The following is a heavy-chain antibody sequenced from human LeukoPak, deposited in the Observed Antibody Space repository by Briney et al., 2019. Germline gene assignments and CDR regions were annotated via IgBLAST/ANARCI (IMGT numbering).Heavy chain of an antibody. Sequence: GGSLRLSCAASGFTFNSYGIHWVRQAPGKGLEWVAFIRYDGSSKYYVDSVKGRFTISRDNSKNTLYLQMNSLRAEDTAVYFCAKGSGWEASYFYYYMDVWAKGTTVTISS. CDR2: IRYDGSSK. CDR1: GFTFNSYG. V-gene: IGHV3-30*02. D-gene: IGHD1-26*01. J-gene: IGHJ6*03. CDR3: AKGSGWEASYFYYYMDV.